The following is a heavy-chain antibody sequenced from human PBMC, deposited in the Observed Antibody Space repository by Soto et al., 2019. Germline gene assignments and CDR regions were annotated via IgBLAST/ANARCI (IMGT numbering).Heavy chain of an antibody. CDR3: AKGPKPRSYNWFDP. Sequence: GGSLRLSCAASGFTFDEFGMSWVRQVPGKGLEWVSAISGSGSSTYYADSVKGRFTISRDNSKNTLYLQMNSLRAEDTAVYYCAKGPKPRSYNWFDPWGQGTLVTVSS. V-gene: IGHV3-23*01. J-gene: IGHJ5*02. CDR2: ISGSGSST. CDR1: GFTFDEFG. D-gene: IGHD3-10*01.